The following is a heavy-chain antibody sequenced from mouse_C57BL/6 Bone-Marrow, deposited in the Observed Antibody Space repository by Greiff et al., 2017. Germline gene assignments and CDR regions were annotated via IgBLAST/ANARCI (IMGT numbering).Heavy chain of an antibody. CDR2: IDPENGDT. V-gene: IGHV14-4*01. CDR3: TTGDYGGVYFDY. J-gene: IGHJ2*01. CDR1: GFNIKDDY. D-gene: IGHD1-1*01. Sequence: EVQLQQSGAELVRPGASVKLSCTASGFNIKDDYMHWVKQRPEQGLEWIGWIDPENGDTEYASKFQGKATITADTSSSTAYLQLSSLTSEDTAVYYCTTGDYGGVYFDYWGQGTTLTVSS.